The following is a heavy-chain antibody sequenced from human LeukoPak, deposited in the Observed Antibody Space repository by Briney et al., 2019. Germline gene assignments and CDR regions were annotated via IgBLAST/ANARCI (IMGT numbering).Heavy chain of an antibody. CDR1: GGSISSYY. V-gene: IGHV4-59*01. CDR3: ARRYSSDHYFDY. CDR2: IYYSGST. D-gene: IGHD6-25*01. Sequence: PSETLSLTCTVSGGSISSYYWSWIRQPPGKGLEWIGYIYYSGSTNYNPSLKSRVTISVDTSKNQFSLKLSSVTAADTAVYYCARRYSSDHYFDYWGQGTLVTVSS. J-gene: IGHJ4*02.